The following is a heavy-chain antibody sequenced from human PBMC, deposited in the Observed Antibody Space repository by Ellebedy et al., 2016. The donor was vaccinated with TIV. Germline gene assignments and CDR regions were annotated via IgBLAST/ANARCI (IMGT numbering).Heavy chain of an antibody. V-gene: IGHV1-8*01. CDR1: GYTFTNYD. Sequence: ASVKVSCXASGYTFTNYDINWVRQAPGQGLEWMGWMNPNSGNTGYLQKFQGRITMARNNSISTAYMELRSLSSEDTAVYYCARTYVDSTLAWIRGSYYYYYYMDVWGKGTTVTVSS. CDR2: MNPNSGNT. CDR3: ARTYVDSTLAWIRGSYYYYYYMDV. J-gene: IGHJ6*03. D-gene: IGHD5-18*01.